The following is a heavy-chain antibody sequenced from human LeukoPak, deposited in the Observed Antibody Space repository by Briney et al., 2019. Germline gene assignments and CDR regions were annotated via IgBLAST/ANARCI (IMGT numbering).Heavy chain of an antibody. CDR1: GGSISSYY. V-gene: IGHV4-59*01. D-gene: IGHD2-2*01. Sequence: SETQSLTCTVSGGSISSYYRSWIRQPPGKGLEWIGYIYYSGSTNYNPSLKSRVTVSVDTSKNQFSLKLSSVTAADTAVYYCARQPRYCSSISCYRIDYWGQGTLVTVSS. CDR2: IYYSGST. CDR3: ARQPRYCSSISCYRIDY. J-gene: IGHJ4*02.